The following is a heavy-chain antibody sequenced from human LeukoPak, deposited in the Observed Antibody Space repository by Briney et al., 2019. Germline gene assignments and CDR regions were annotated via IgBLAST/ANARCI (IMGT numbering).Heavy chain of an antibody. CDR1: GGTFSSYA. J-gene: IGHJ5*02. V-gene: IGHV1-69*04. D-gene: IGHD5-12*01. CDR3: ARGPARGYSGYDFLNWFDP. CDR2: IIPIFGIA. Sequence: SVKVSCKASGGTFSSYAISWVRQAPGQGLEWMGRIIPIFGIANYAQKFQGRVTITADKSTSTAYMELSSLRSEDTAVYYCARGPARGYSGYDFLNWFDPWGQGTLVTVSS.